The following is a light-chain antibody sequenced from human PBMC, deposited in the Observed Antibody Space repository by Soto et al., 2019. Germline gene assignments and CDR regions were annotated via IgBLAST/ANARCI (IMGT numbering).Light chain of an antibody. CDR2: KAS. Sequence: DIQMPQSPSTLSASVGDRVTITCRASHSISSWLAWYQQKPWKAPKLLIYKASSFESGVPSRFSGSGSGTEFTLTISSLQTDDFATYYCQQYNSYMYTFGQGTKLEIK. J-gene: IGKJ2*01. CDR1: HSISSW. V-gene: IGKV1-5*03. CDR3: QQYNSYMYT.